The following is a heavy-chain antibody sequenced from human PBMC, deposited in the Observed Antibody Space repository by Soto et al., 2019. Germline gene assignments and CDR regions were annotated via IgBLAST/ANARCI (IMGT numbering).Heavy chain of an antibody. CDR1: GYTFTSYA. Sequence: QVQLVQSGAEVKKPGASVKVSCKASGYTFTSYAMHWVRQAPGQRLDLMGWPNADNGNTKYSQKFQARVTMTRDTYAIKAYMELSSLSSEDTDVYYYARELRVYADIGSYYSYMDVLGKGPTVTVSS. CDR3: ARELRVYADIGSYYSYMDV. D-gene: IGHD2-8*01. J-gene: IGHJ6*03. V-gene: IGHV1-3*01. CDR2: PNADNGNT.